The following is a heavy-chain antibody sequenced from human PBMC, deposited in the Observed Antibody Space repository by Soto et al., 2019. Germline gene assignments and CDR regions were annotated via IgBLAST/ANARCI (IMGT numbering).Heavy chain of an antibody. CDR2: INAGNGNT. V-gene: IGHV1-3*01. J-gene: IGHJ4*02. CDR1: GYTFTSYA. CDR3: AREGLYCSGGSCYSGAVDY. D-gene: IGHD2-15*01. Sequence: QVQLVQSGAEVKKPGASVKVSCKASGYTFTSYAMHWVRQAPGQRLEWMGWINAGNGNTKYSQKFQGRVTITRDTSASTAYMELSSLRSEDTAVYYCAREGLYCSGGSCYSGAVDYRGQGTLVTVSS.